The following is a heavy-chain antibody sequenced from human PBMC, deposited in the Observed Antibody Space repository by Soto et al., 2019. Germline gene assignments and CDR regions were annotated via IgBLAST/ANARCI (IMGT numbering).Heavy chain of an antibody. CDR1: GFTFTYYT. D-gene: IGHD5-12*01. J-gene: IGHJ4*02. Sequence: GGSLRLSCAASGFTFTYYTMNWVRQAPGKGLEWVSSISSDSNYIYYADSVKGRFTISRDNAKNSLYLQMNSLRAEDTAVYYCVSAPGYSNDCFNDWGQGTLVTVSS. CDR3: VSAPGYSNDCFND. V-gene: IGHV3-21*01. CDR2: ISSDSNYI.